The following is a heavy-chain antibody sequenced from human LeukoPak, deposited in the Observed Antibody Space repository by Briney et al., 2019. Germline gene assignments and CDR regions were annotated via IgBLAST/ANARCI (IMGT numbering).Heavy chain of an antibody. CDR2: ISNDGSNK. J-gene: IGHJ3*02. D-gene: IGHD3-10*01. V-gene: IGHV3-30*04. Sequence: GGSLRLSCSASGFPFSSYAMHWVRQAPGKGLEWVAVISNDGSNKYCADSVKGRFTISRDNSKNTLYLQMNSLRAEDTAVYYCAKGRGAFDIWGQGTMVTVSS. CDR1: GFPFSSYA. CDR3: AKGRGAFDI.